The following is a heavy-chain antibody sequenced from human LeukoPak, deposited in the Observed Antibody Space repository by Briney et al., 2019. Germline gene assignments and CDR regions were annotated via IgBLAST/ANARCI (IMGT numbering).Heavy chain of an antibody. CDR2: INPRSGDT. J-gene: IGHJ1*01. V-gene: IGHV1-18*01. D-gene: IGHD2-15*01. CDR1: GYTFITYG. Sequence: ASVKVSCKASGYTFITYGICWVRQAPGQGLEWMGWINPRSGDTYYTPSLQGRLSMITETSTGTTYMELTRLTSDDTAVYYCVRDGVEGYLEHWGRGTLVAVST. CDR3: VRDGVEGYLEH.